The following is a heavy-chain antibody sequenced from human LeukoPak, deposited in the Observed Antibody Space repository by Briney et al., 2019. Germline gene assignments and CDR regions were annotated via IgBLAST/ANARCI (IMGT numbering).Heavy chain of an antibody. J-gene: IGHJ6*03. CDR3: ARGGAVRPYYNFWSGYDNYCMDV. V-gene: IGHV1-8*03. D-gene: IGHD3-3*01. CDR1: GYTFTSYD. Sequence: ASVKVSCKASGYTFTSYDINWVRQATGQGLEWMGWMNPNGGNTGYAQKFQGRVTITRNTSISTAYMELSSLRSEDTAVYYCARGGAVRPYYNFWSGYDNYCMDVWGKGTTVTVSS. CDR2: MNPNGGNT.